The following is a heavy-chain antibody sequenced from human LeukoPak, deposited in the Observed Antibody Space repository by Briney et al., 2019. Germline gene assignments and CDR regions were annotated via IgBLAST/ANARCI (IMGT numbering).Heavy chain of an antibody. Sequence: PSETLSLTCTVSGGSISSYYWSWIRQPPGKGLEWIGYIYYSGSTNYNSSLKSRVTISVDTSKNQFSLKLSSVTAADTAVYYCARWIRSSTSGLFDYWGQGTLVTVSS. J-gene: IGHJ4*02. CDR1: GGSISSYY. D-gene: IGHD2-2*01. CDR2: IYYSGST. CDR3: ARWIRSSTSGLFDY. V-gene: IGHV4-59*01.